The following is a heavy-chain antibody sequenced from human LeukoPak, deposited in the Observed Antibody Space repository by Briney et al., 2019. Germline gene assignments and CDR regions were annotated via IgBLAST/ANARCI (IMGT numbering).Heavy chain of an antibody. D-gene: IGHD6-19*01. CDR2: INHGGGT. J-gene: IGHJ4*02. Sequence: SETLSLTCTVSGYSISSGYYWSWIRQPPGTGLEWIGEINHGGGTNYNPSLKSRVTISVDMSKNHFSLKLTSVTAADTGVYYCATKKNSGWYIDYWGQGTLVTVSS. CDR1: GYSISSGYY. V-gene: IGHV4-38-2*02. CDR3: ATKKNSGWYIDY.